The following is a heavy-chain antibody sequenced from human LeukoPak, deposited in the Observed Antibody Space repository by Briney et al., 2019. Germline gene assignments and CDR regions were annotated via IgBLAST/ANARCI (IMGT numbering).Heavy chain of an antibody. Sequence: ASVKVSCKTSGYTFTNYDINWVRQATGQGFEWMGWMSPNSGNTGYAQKFQGRVAMTMDTSIRTAYMELSSLRSEDTAVYYCATVNEYSSSSTQFDPWGQGTLVTVS. CDR3: ATVNEYSSSSTQFDP. J-gene: IGHJ5*02. D-gene: IGHD6-6*01. CDR2: MSPNSGNT. CDR1: GYTFTNYD. V-gene: IGHV1-8*01.